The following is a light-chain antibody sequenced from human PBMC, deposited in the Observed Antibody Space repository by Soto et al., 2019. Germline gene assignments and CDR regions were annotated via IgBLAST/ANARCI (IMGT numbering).Light chain of an antibody. CDR2: DVS. J-gene: IGLJ2*01. CDR1: SSDVGGYNY. CDR3: SSYTSSSPVL. Sequence: QSVLTQPASVSGSPGQSITISCTGTSSDVGGYNYVSWYQQHPGKAPKLMIYDVSNRPSGVSNRFSGSKSGNTASLTISGLQAEDEADYYCSSYTSSSPVLSGGGTKLTVL. V-gene: IGLV2-14*03.